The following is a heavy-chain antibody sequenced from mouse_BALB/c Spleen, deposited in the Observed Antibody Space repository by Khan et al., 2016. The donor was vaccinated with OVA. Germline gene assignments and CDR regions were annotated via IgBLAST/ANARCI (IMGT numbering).Heavy chain of an antibody. V-gene: IGHV1-20*01. CDR1: GYSFTGYF. J-gene: IGHJ2*01. CDR2: INPHIGET. CDR3: KKSYHGDFDY. Sequence: VRLQQSGPELVRPGASVKISCTASGYSFTGYFMHWVMQSPGKSLEWIGRINPHIGETYYNQRFKDKATLTADESSSTAYMQLRSLTSEDSAVYYCKKSYHGDFDYWGQGTTVTVSS. D-gene: IGHD2-13*01.